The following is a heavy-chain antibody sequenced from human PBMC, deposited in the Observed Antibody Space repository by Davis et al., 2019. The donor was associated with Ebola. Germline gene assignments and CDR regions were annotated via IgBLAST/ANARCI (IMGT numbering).Heavy chain of an antibody. V-gene: IGHV3-23*01. CDR2: ISGSGGST. J-gene: IGHJ6*02. Sequence: GESLKISCAASGFTFSSYWMHWVRQAPGKGLEWVSAISGSGGSTYYADSVKGRFTISRDNSKNTLYLQMNSLRAEDTAVYYCAKDRSSGWYVGYYYYGMDVWGQGTTVTVSS. CDR1: GFTFSSYW. CDR3: AKDRSSGWYVGYYYYGMDV. D-gene: IGHD6-19*01.